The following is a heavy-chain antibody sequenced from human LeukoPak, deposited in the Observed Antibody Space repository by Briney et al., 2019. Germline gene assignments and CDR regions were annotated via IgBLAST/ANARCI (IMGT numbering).Heavy chain of an antibody. CDR1: GFTFNNYA. Sequence: GGSLRRSCAASGFTFNNYAMHWVRQAPGKGLEWVAVISFDGSDKYYADSVKGRFTISRDNSKNTLYLQMNSLRAEATAVYCCARDQHSEIGVGPNDYWGQGTLVTVCS. V-gene: IGHV3-30-3*01. CDR3: ARDQHSEIGVGPNDY. CDR2: ISFDGSDK. D-gene: IGHD1-26*01. J-gene: IGHJ4*02.